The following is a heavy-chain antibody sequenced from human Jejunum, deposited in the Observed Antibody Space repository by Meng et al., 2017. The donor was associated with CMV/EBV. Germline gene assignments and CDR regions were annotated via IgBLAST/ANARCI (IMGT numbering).Heavy chain of an antibody. J-gene: IGHJ4*02. D-gene: IGHD6-6*01. CDR3: AREYSSSSGDCFDY. CDR2: ISVAGGTI. Sequence: GCTFSHYEMNWVRLAPGKGLEWLSYISVAGGTILYADSVKGRFTASRDNAKNSLYLQMNSLRAEDTAVYYCAREYSSSSGDCFDYWGQGTLVTVSS. V-gene: IGHV3-48*03. CDR1: GCTFSHYE.